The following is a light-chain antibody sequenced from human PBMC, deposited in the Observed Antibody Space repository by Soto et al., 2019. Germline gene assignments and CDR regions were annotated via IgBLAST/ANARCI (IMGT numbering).Light chain of an antibody. J-gene: IGKJ1*01. V-gene: IGKV1-27*01. CDR1: QDINNY. CDR3: QRYNSAPWT. CDR2: AAS. Sequence: DIQMTQSPSSLSASVGDRVTITCRARQDINNYLAWYQQKPGKVPKLLIYAASTLQSGVPSRFSGSGSGTDFTLTISSLQPEDVATYYCQRYNSAPWTFGQGTKVEIK.